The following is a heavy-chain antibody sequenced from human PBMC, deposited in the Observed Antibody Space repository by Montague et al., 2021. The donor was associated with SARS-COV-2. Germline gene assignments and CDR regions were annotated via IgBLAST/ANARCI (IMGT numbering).Heavy chain of an antibody. V-gene: IGHV6-1*01. CDR1: GDSVWSNTAA. CDR3: VRDTGSAQAGFDA. CDR2: TNYRSKWTS. J-gene: IGHJ4*02. D-gene: IGHD4-17*01. Sequence: CAISGDSVWSNTAAWNWIRQSPSGGLEWLGGTNYRSKWTSDYATSVEGRISIDPDTSKNQFFLHLRSVTPEDTGVYYCVRDTGSAQAGFDAWGQGTLVTASS.